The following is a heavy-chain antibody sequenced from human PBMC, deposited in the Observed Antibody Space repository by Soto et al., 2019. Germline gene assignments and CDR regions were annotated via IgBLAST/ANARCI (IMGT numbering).Heavy chain of an antibody. Sequence: GGSLRLSCAASGFTFSGSAMHWVRQASGKGLEWVGRIRSKANSYATAYAASVKGRFTISRDDSKNTAYLQMNSLKTEDTAVYYCTSSFDYGDPGSVARNYWGQGTLVTVSS. CDR3: TSSFDYGDPGSVARNY. J-gene: IGHJ4*02. CDR1: GFTFSGSA. V-gene: IGHV3-73*01. CDR2: IRSKANSYAT. D-gene: IGHD4-17*01.